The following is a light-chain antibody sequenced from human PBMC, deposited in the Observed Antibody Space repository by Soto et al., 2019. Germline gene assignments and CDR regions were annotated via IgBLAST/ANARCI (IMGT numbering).Light chain of an antibody. CDR1: DSILYSSNNRNY. CDR3: QQYYSTLYT. J-gene: IGKJ2*01. CDR2: WAS. V-gene: IGKV4-1*01. Sequence: DIVMTQSPDSLAVSLGERATINCKSSDSILYSSNNRNYLAWYQQRPGQSPKLLIYWASTRESGVPDRFSGSGSGSDFTLTISSLQAEDVAVYYCQQYYSTLYTFGQGTKLVIK.